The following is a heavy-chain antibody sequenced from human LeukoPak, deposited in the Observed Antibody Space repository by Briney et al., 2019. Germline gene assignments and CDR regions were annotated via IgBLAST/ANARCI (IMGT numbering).Heavy chain of an antibody. D-gene: IGHD1-14*01. CDR1: GGSISSYY. CDR3: ARDHRTPYWYFDL. CDR2: VYYSGST. J-gene: IGHJ2*01. V-gene: IGHV4-4*07. Sequence: SETLSLTCTVSGGSISSYYWSWIRQPAGKGLEWIGSVYYSGSTYYNPSLKSRVTISVDTSKNQFSLKLSSVTAADTAVYYCARDHRTPYWYFDLWGRGTLVTASS.